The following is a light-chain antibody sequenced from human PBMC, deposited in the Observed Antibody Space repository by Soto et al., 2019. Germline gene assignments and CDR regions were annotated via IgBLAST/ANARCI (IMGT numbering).Light chain of an antibody. V-gene: IGKV3-20*01. J-gene: IGKJ3*01. CDR1: QSIRSSF. CDR3: QQYGSSPLT. Sequence: EIVLTQSPGTLSLSPGERATLSCRASQSIRSSFFAWYQQKPGQAPRLIIYGASSMATGIPDRFSGSGSGTDFTLTISRLEPEDFAVYYCQQYGSSPLTFGPGTKVDIK. CDR2: GAS.